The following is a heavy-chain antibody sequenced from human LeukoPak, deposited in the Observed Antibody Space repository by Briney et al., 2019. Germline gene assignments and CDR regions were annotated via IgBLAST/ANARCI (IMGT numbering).Heavy chain of an antibody. J-gene: IGHJ4*02. CDR1: GGTFSSYA. V-gene: IGHV1-69*04. CDR2: FIPILGIA. Sequence: GASVKVSCKASGGTFSSYAISWVRQAPGQGLEWMGRFIPILGIANYAQKFQGRVTITADKSTSTAYMELSSLRSEDTAVYYCARHDAGIAARPFDNWGQGTLVTVSS. D-gene: IGHD6-6*01. CDR3: ARHDAGIAARPFDN.